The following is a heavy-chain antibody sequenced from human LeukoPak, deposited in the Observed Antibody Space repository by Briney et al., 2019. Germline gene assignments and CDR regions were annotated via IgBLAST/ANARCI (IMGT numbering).Heavy chain of an antibody. CDR2: IYYSGST. J-gene: IGHJ4*02. V-gene: IGHV4-39*01. CDR1: GGSISGSSYY. CDR3: ARPRDGYSKRIDY. Sequence: PSETLSLTCTVPGGSISGSSYYWGWIRQPPGKGLEWIGSIYYSGSTYYNPSLKSRVTISVDTSKNQFSLKLNSVTATDTAVYYCARPRDGYSKRIDYWGQGTLVTVSS. D-gene: IGHD5-24*01.